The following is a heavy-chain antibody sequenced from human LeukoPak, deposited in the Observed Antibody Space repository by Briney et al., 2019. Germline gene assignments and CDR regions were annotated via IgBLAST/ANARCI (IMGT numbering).Heavy chain of an antibody. CDR2: IYYSGST. J-gene: IGHJ5*02. CDR3: ARTAKQQLVYWFDP. CDR1: GGSISSSSYY. D-gene: IGHD6-13*01. V-gene: IGHV4-39*01. Sequence: TSETLSLTCTVSGGSISSSSYYWGWIRQPPGKGLEWIGSIYYSGSTYYNPPLKSRVTISVDTSKNQFSLKLSSVTAADTAVYYCARTAKQQLVYWFDPWGQGTLVTVSS.